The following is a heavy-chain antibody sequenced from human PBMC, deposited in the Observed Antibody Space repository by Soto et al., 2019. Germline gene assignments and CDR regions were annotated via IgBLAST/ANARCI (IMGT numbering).Heavy chain of an antibody. D-gene: IGHD3-3*01. CDR2: ISSSSSTI. CDR3: ARAYYDFWSGYYNSQHFDC. J-gene: IGHJ4*02. V-gene: IGHV3-48*02. CDR1: GFTFSSYA. Sequence: PGGSLRLSCAASGFTFSSYAMSWVRQAPGKGLEWVSYISSSSSTIYYADSVKGRFTISRDNAKNSLYLQMNSLRDEDTAVYYCARAYYDFWSGYYNSQHFDCWGQGTLVTVSS.